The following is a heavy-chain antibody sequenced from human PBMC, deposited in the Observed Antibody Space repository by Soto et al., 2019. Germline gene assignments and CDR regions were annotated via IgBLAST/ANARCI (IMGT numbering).Heavy chain of an antibody. CDR2: MYHSGST. CDR1: GGSISSGGYS. J-gene: IGHJ4*02. Sequence: PSETLSLTCAVSGGSISSGGYSWNWIRQPPGKGLEWIGYMYHSGSTYYNPSLKSRVTISIDRSKNQFSLKLSSVTAADTAVYYCARVPDYWGQGILVTV. D-gene: IGHD2-2*01. CDR3: ARVPDY. V-gene: IGHV4-30-2*01.